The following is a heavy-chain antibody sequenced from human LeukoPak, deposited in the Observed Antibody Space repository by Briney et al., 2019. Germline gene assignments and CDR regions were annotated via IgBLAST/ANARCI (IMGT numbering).Heavy chain of an antibody. J-gene: IGHJ4*02. CDR1: GYTFTGYY. Sequence: ASVKVSCKASGYTFTGYYMHWVRQAPGQGLEWMGWINPNSGGTNYAQKFQGRVTMTRDTSISTAYMELSRLRSDDTAVYCCARESVPLRKQCLVLNAEIDYWGQGTLVTVSS. CDR2: INPNSGGT. V-gene: IGHV1-2*02. CDR3: ARESVPLRKQCLVLNAEIDY. D-gene: IGHD6-19*01.